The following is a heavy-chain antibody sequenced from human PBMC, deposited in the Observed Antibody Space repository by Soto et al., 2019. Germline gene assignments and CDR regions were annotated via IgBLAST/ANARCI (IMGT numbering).Heavy chain of an antibody. CDR1: GYSFTSYC. V-gene: IGHV5-10-1*01. Sequence: GESLKISCKGSGYSFTSYCISWVRQMPGKGVEWMGRIDPSDSYTNYSPSFQGHVTITADKSISTAYLQWSSLKASDTAMYYCARFANWNDVFGQGTLVTVSS. J-gene: IGHJ5*02. CDR3: ARFANWNDV. CDR2: IDPSDSYT.